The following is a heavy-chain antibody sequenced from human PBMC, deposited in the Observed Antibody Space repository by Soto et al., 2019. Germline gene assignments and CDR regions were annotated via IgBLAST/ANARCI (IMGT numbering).Heavy chain of an antibody. CDR1: GFTFSSYG. D-gene: IGHD4-17*01. V-gene: IGHV3-30*18. CDR2: ISYDGSNK. J-gene: IGHJ6*02. Sequence: PGGSLRLSCAASGFTFSSYGMHWVRQAPGKGLEWVAVISYDGSNKYYADSVKGRFTISRDNSKNTLYLQMNSLRAEDTAVYYCAKQYGDGNYYYYGMDVWGQGTTVTVAS. CDR3: AKQYGDGNYYYYGMDV.